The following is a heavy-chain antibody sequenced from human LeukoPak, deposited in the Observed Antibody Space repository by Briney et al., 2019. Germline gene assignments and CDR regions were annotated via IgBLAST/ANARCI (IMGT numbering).Heavy chain of an antibody. CDR3: AIDGGGYGSLEPIDY. CDR2: ISYEGSNK. V-gene: IGHV3-30*03. J-gene: IGHJ4*02. D-gene: IGHD3-10*01. CDR1: GFTFSSYS. Sequence: GGSLRLSCAASGFTFSSYSMNWVRQAPGKGVEWVAVISYEGSNKYYADSVKGRFTISRDNSKNPLYLQINSLRAEDTAVYYCAIDGGGYGSLEPIDYWGQGTLV.